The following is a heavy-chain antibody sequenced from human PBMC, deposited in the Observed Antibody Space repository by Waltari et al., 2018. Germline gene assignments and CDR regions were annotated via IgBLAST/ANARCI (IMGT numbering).Heavy chain of an antibody. V-gene: IGHV4-34*01. J-gene: IGHJ6*03. CDR2: INHSGST. D-gene: IGHD6-19*01. CDR3: ARRQQWLVRYSWYYYYMDV. CDR1: GGSFSGYY. Sequence: QVPLTQVGAGLFKPSETLSLHCAGHGGSFSGYYWSWVRPPPGKGLEWIGEINHSGSTNYNPSLKSRVTISVDTSKNQFSLKLSSVTAADTAVYYCARRQQWLVRYSWYYYYMDVWGKGTTVTVSS.